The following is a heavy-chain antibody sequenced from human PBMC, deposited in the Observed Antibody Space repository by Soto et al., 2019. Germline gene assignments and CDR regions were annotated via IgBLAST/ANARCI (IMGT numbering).Heavy chain of an antibody. V-gene: IGHV3-23*01. CDR3: ARTLGYCTNGVCYDAFDI. CDR1: GFTFSSYA. J-gene: IGHJ3*02. CDR2: ISGSGGST. D-gene: IGHD2-8*01. Sequence: GGSLRLSCAASGFTFSSYAMSWVRQAPGKGLEWVSAISGSGGSTYYADSVKGRFTISRDNSKNTLYLQMNSLRAEDTAVYYCARTLGYCTNGVCYDAFDIWGQGTMVTVSS.